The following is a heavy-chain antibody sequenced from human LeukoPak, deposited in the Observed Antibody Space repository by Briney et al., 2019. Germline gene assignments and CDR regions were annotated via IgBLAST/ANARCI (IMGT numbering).Heavy chain of an antibody. Sequence: GESLKISCKGSGYSFTTYWIGWVRQMPGKGLEWVGIIYPSDSDTRYSPSFQGQVTISADKSISTAYLQWSSLKASDTAMYYCARRERYSSSWYFDCWGQGTLVTVSS. J-gene: IGHJ4*02. D-gene: IGHD6-13*01. CDR2: IYPSDSDT. CDR1: GYSFTTYW. CDR3: ARRERYSSSWYFDC. V-gene: IGHV5-51*01.